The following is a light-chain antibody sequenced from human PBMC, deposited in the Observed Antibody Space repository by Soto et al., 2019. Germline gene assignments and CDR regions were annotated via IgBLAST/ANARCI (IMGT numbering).Light chain of an antibody. J-gene: IGKJ1*01. Sequence: EIVLTQSPATLSLSPGERATLSFWASQSVSSYLAWYQRKPGQAPRLLIYGASNRATGIPDRFSGSGSGTDFTLTISRLEPEDFAVYYCQQYGSSGTFGQGTKVDIK. CDR3: QQYGSSGT. CDR2: GAS. V-gene: IGKV3-20*01. CDR1: QSVSSY.